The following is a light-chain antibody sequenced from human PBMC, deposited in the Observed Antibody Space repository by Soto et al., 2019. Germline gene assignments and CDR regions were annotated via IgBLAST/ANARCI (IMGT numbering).Light chain of an antibody. CDR2: EDN. CDR3: QSYDSTNHAV. CDR1: SGSIASNY. V-gene: IGLV6-57*04. J-gene: IGLJ7*01. Sequence: NFMLTQPHSVSESPGKTVTISCTRSSGSIASNYVQWYQQRPGSAPTTVIYEDNQRPSGVPDRFSGSIDSSSNSASLTISGLKTEDEADYYCQSYDSTNHAVFGGGTQLTVI.